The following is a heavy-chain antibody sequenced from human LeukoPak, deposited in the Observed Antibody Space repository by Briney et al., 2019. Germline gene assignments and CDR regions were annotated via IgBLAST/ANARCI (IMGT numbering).Heavy chain of an antibody. V-gene: IGHV1-8*01. CDR2: MNPNNGQT. J-gene: IGHJ6*03. Sequence: ASVKVSCKTSGYPFTSYDINWVRQATGQGLEWLGWMNPNNGQTGYAEKFQRRLTLTRDTSTGTAYMELSSLSSEDTAVYYCARGLLHRVTVAEYYYYYYMDVWGKGTTVTISS. D-gene: IGHD4-23*01. CDR1: GYPFTSYD. CDR3: ARGLLHRVTVAEYYYYYYMDV.